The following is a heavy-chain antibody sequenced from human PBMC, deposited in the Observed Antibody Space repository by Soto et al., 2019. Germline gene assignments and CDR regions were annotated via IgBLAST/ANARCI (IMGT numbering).Heavy chain of an antibody. CDR1: GFTFSSYG. J-gene: IGHJ4*02. CDR3: AKGVTMIVVVTNFDY. CDR2: ISYDGSNK. Sequence: QVQLVESGGGVVQPGRSLRLSCAASGFTFSSYGMHWVRQAPGKGLEWVAVISYDGSNKYYADSVKGRFTISRDNSKNSLYLQMNSLRAEDTAVYYCAKGVTMIVVVTNFDYWGQGTLVTVSS. V-gene: IGHV3-30*18. D-gene: IGHD3-22*01.